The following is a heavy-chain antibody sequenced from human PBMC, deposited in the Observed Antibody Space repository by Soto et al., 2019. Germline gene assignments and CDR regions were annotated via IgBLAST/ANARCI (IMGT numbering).Heavy chain of an antibody. Sequence: EVQLLESGGGLVQPGGSLRLSCAASGFTFSSYAMSWVRQPPGKGLERVSAICGSGGSTYYADSVKGRFTIPRDNSDSTLYLQMNSLSAEDTVVYYCAKSSHYDFWSGYYNDYWGQGTVVTASS. V-gene: IGHV3-23*01. J-gene: IGHJ4*02. D-gene: IGHD3-3*01. CDR1: GFTFSSYA. CDR3: AKSSHYDFWSGYYNDY. CDR2: ICGSGGST.